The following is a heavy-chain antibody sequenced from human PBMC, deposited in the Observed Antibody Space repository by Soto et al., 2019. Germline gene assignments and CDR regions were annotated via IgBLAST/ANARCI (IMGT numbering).Heavy chain of an antibody. D-gene: IGHD3-9*01. V-gene: IGHV1-2*04. Sequence: ASVKVSCKASGYTFTGYYMHWVRQAPGQGLEWMGWINPNSGGTNYAQKFQGWVTMTRDTSISTAYMELSRLRSDDTAVYYCAREGKYYDILTGYPDWFDPWGQGNLVTV. CDR3: AREGKYYDILTGYPDWFDP. CDR1: GYTFTGYY. J-gene: IGHJ5*02. CDR2: INPNSGGT.